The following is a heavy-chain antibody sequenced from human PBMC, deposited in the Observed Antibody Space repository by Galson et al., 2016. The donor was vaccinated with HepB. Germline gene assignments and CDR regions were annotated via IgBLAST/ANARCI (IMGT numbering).Heavy chain of an antibody. D-gene: IGHD4/OR15-4a*01. CDR2: IERGGSA. CDR1: GFSVISNY. CDR3: ARELVRSAFDL. V-gene: IGHV3-66*01. J-gene: IGHJ3*01. Sequence: SLRLSCAASGFSVISNYMRWVRQAPGKGLEWVSLIERGGSAQYADSVKGRFTISRDNAENSVYLQMNSLRDEDTAVYYCARELVRSAFDLWGQGTMVAVSS.